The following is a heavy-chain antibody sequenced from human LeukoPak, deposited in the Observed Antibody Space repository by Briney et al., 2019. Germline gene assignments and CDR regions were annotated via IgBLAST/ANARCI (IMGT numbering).Heavy chain of an antibody. V-gene: IGHV4-39*01. Sequence: SETLSLTCTVSGGSISSSNYYWGWIRQPPGKWLQWIGSIHYSGRTYYNPSLKSRVTISVDTSKNQFSLKLSSVTAADTAMYYCARRSVTDPFDYWGQGTLVTVSS. D-gene: IGHD4-23*01. J-gene: IGHJ4*02. CDR3: ARRSVTDPFDY. CDR1: GGSISSSNYY. CDR2: IHYSGRT.